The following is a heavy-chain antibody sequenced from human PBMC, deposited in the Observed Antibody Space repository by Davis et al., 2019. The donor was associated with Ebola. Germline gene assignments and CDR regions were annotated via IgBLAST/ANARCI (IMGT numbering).Heavy chain of an antibody. V-gene: IGHV3-48*03. Sequence: GGSLRLSCAASGFTFISYQMNWVRQAPGKGLEWVSYISSSGSTIYYADSVKGRFTISRDNAKNSLYLQMNSLRAEDTAVYYCAREGMVRGVMYYYYYGMDVWGQGTTVTVSS. D-gene: IGHD3-10*01. CDR2: ISSSGSTI. J-gene: IGHJ6*02. CDR1: GFTFISYQ. CDR3: AREGMVRGVMYYYYYGMDV.